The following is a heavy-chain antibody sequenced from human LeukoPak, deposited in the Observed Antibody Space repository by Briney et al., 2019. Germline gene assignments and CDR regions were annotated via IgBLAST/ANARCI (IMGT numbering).Heavy chain of an antibody. J-gene: IGHJ4*02. CDR2: IYYTGNT. CDR1: GGSITTYY. D-gene: IGHD6-19*01. V-gene: IGHV4-59*08. Sequence: PSETLSLTCTVSGGSITTYYWSWIRQPPGKGLEWIAYIYYTGNTNYNPSLKSRVTISVDTSKNQFSLKVSSVIAEDTAVYYCARSSGWFGRFDYWGQGTLVTVSS. CDR3: ARSSGWFGRFDY.